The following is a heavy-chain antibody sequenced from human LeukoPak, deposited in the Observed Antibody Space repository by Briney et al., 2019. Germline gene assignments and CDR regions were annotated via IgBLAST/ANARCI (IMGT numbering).Heavy chain of an antibody. Sequence: GGSLRLSCAASGFTFSSYWMSWVRQAPGKGLECLSYISGSSTDINYADSVRGRFTISRDNAKNLLYLQMNDLRLEDTAVYYCARTARHLDYWGQGTLVTVSS. D-gene: IGHD5-18*01. CDR3: ARTARHLDY. J-gene: IGHJ4*02. CDR2: ISGSSTDI. CDR1: GFTFSSYW. V-gene: IGHV3-21*05.